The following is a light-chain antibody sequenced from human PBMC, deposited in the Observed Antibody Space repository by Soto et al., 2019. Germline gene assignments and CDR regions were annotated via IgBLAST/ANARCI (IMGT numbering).Light chain of an antibody. J-gene: IGKJ1*01. CDR1: QSISSW. CDR3: QQYINYPWK. V-gene: IGKV1-5*03. Sequence: DIQMTQSPSTLSAFVGDSVTITCRASQSISSWVAWYQQKSGKAPKLLIYKASSLETGVPSRFSGSGSGTEFTLTISSLQPDYYANYYCQQYINYPWKVGQGTKGEIK. CDR2: KAS.